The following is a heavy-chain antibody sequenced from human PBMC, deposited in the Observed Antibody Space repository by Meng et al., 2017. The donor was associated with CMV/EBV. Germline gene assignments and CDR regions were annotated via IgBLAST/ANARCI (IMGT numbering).Heavy chain of an antibody. J-gene: IGHJ4*02. Sequence: ASVKVSCKASGYTFTSYGISWVRQAPGQGLEWMGWISAYNGNTNYAQKLQGRVTMTTDTSTSTAYMERRSLRSDDTAVYYCARDVRYAAAGLRTFDYWGQGTLVTVSS. D-gene: IGHD6-13*01. V-gene: IGHV1-18*04. CDR2: ISAYNGNT. CDR1: GYTFTSYG. CDR3: ARDVRYAAAGLRTFDY.